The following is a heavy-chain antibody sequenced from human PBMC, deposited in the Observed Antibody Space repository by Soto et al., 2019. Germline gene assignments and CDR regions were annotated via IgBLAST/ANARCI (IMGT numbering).Heavy chain of an antibody. J-gene: IGHJ4*02. Sequence: EASVKVSCKSSGNTFANYDINCVRQATGQGLEWMGWISPNSGNTGYAQKFQGRVTMTRDTSIGTAYMELRSLRSEDTAVYYCARDRLRLGELSLLGYFDYWGQGTLVTVSS. CDR3: ARDRLRLGELSLLGYFDY. V-gene: IGHV1-8*01. CDR1: GNTFANYD. D-gene: IGHD3-16*02. CDR2: ISPNSGNT.